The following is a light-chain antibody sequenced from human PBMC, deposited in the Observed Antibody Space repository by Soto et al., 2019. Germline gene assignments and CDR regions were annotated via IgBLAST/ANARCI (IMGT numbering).Light chain of an antibody. CDR2: AAS. CDR3: RQGYNFPRA. J-gene: IGKJ1*01. V-gene: IGKV1-12*01. Sequence: DIQMTQSPSSLSASVGDRVTITCRASQSISSRLSWYQHKPGTAPKLLLYAASRLHSGVPSRFSGSGSGTDFTLTINSLQPEDFATYYCRQGYNFPRAFGQGTKVDIK. CDR1: QSISSR.